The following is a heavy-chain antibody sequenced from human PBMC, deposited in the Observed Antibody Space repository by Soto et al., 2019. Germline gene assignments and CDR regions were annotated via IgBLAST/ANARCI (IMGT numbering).Heavy chain of an antibody. J-gene: IGHJ4*02. CDR2: IIPIFGTA. CDR3: ASHSYYYDSSGYCFDY. V-gene: IGHV1-69*13. Sequence: SVKVSCKASGGTFSSYAISWVRQAPGQGLEWMGGIIPIFGTANYAQKFQGRVTITADESTSTAYMELSSLRSEDTAVYYCASHSYYYDSSGYCFDYWGQGTLVTVSS. CDR1: GGTFSSYA. D-gene: IGHD3-22*01.